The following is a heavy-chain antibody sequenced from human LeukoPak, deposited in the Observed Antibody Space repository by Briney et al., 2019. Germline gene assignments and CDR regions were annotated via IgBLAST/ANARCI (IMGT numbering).Heavy chain of an antibody. Sequence: PSETLSLTCAVYGGSFSGYYWSWIRQPPGKGLEWIAEINHSGSTNYNPSLKMRVTISVDTSKNQFSLKLSSVAAADAAVYYCARVGARVAVAGTHSWPVSFDYWGQGTLVTVSS. V-gene: IGHV4-34*01. D-gene: IGHD6-19*01. CDR1: GGSFSGYY. CDR2: INHSGST. CDR3: ARVGARVAVAGTHSWPVSFDY. J-gene: IGHJ4*02.